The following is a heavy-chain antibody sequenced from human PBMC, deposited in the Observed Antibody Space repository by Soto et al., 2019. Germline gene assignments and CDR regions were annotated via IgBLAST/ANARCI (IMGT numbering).Heavy chain of an antibody. Sequence: EVQLVESGGVLVQPGGSLRLSCVASGFTFNSFGMSWVRQAPGKGLEWVSAISGTGNSVYYADSVKGRFTISRDNSENTLYLQMNSLRAEDTAISYCAKDQRPASITVQDYFDFWGRGTLVTVSS. CDR3: AKDQRPASITVQDYFDF. CDR1: GFTFNSFG. J-gene: IGHJ4*02. D-gene: IGHD2-2*01. V-gene: IGHV3-23*04. CDR2: ISGTGNSV.